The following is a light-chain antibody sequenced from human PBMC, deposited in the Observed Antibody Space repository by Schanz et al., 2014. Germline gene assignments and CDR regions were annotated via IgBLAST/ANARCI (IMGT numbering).Light chain of an antibody. CDR2: GAS. J-gene: IGKJ1*01. CDR3: QQYAGSLWT. CDR1: QSVSSNY. Sequence: EIVLTQSPGTLSLSPGERATLSCRASQSVSSNYLAWYQQKPGQAPRLLIYGASNRAAGIPDRFSGSGSGTDFTLTISRLEPEDFAVYYCQQYAGSLWTFGQGTKVEIK. V-gene: IGKV3-20*01.